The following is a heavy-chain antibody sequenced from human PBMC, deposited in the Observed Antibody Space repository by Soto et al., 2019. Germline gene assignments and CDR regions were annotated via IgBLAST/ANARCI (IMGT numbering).Heavy chain of an antibody. J-gene: IGHJ3*02. CDR3: ARDPEYSSSSGAFDI. CDR1: GYTFPSYY. V-gene: IGHV1-46*03. D-gene: IGHD6-6*01. CDR2: INPSGGST. Sequence: ASVKVSCKASGYTFPSYYMHWVRQAPGQGLEWMGIINPSGGSTSYAQKFQGRVTMTRDTSTSTVYMELSSLRSEDTALYYCARDPEYSSSSGAFDIWGQGTMVTVSS.